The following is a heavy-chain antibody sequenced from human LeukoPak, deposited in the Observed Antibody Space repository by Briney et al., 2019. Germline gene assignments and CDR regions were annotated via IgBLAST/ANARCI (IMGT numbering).Heavy chain of an antibody. CDR3: ARDPLGGWQLYDAFDI. V-gene: IGHV3-66*01. CDR2: IYSGGST. J-gene: IGHJ3*02. D-gene: IGHD6-19*01. CDR1: GFTVSSNY. Sequence: GGSLRLSCAASGFTVSSNYMSWVRQARGKGLEWFSVIYSGGSTYYADSVKGRFTISRDNSKNTLYLQMNSLRAEDTAVYYCARDPLGGWQLYDAFDIWGQGTMVTVSS.